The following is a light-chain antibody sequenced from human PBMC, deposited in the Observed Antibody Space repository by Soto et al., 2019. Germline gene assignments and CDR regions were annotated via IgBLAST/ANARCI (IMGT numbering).Light chain of an antibody. Sequence: EIVLTQSPGTLSLSPGERATLSCRASQSVSSSYLAWYQHKPGQAPRLLIYGASSRATGIPDRFSGSGSGTDFTLTISRLEPEDFAVFYCHQYGSSPWTVGQGTKVEIK. V-gene: IGKV3-20*01. CDR1: QSVSSSY. CDR2: GAS. CDR3: HQYGSSPWT. J-gene: IGKJ1*01.